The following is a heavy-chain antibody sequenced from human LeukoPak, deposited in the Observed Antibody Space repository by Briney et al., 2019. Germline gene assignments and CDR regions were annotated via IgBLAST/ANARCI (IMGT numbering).Heavy chain of an antibody. CDR2: IYHSGST. CDR3: ARGGYSGYDYHLNGGYYFDY. D-gene: IGHD5-12*01. Sequence: SETLSLTCAVSGGSISSGGYSWSWIRQPPGEGLEWIGYIYHSGSTYYNPSLKSRVTISVDRSKNQFSLKLSSVTAADTAVYYCARGGYSGYDYHLNGGYYFDYWGQGTLVTVSS. J-gene: IGHJ4*02. V-gene: IGHV4-30-2*01. CDR1: GGSISSGGYS.